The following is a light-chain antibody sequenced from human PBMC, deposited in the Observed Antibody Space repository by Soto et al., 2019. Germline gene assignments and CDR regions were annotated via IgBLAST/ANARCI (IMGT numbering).Light chain of an antibody. V-gene: IGLV2-14*03. Sequence: QSALTQPASGSGSPGQSICISCIGTSSDVGAFNYVSWYQHHPGKAPQLIIYDVTSRPSGVSNRFSASKSGNTASLTISGLQAEDEADYYCSSYTTRNTEVFGTGTKVTVL. CDR2: DVT. CDR1: SSDVGAFNY. J-gene: IGLJ1*01. CDR3: SSYTTRNTEV.